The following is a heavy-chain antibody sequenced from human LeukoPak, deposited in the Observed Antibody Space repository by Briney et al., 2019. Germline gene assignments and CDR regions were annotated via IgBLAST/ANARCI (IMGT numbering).Heavy chain of an antibody. J-gene: IGHJ4*02. D-gene: IGHD3-22*01. Sequence: PSETLSLTCAVYGGSFSGYYWSWIRQPPGKGLEWIGEINHSGSTNYNPSLKSRVTISVDTSKNQFSLKLSSVTAADTAVYYRARGGDYYDSSGYDYFDYWGQGTLVTVSS. CDR3: ARGGDYYDSSGYDYFDY. CDR2: INHSGST. V-gene: IGHV4-34*01. CDR1: GGSFSGYY.